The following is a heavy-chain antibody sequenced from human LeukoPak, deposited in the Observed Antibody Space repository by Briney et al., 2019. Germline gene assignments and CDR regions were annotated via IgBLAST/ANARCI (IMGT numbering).Heavy chain of an antibody. D-gene: IGHD2-15*01. Sequence: GGSLRLSCAASGFPFRSHWMRWVRQVPGKGLVWVSHISTDGTTTNYADSVKGRFTISRDNTKHTLYLQLNSLRAENTAIYYCARSLGYSSGGWGQGTLVTASS. CDR1: GFPFRSHW. J-gene: IGHJ4*02. V-gene: IGHV3-74*01. CDR3: ARSLGYSSGG. CDR2: ISTDGTTT.